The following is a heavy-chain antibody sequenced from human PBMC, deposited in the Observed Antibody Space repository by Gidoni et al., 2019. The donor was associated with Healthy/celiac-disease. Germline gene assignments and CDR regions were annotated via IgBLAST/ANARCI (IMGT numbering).Heavy chain of an antibody. CDR1: GFTFSSYS. J-gene: IGHJ4*02. CDR2: ISSSSSTI. D-gene: IGHD3-10*01. CDR3: ARDLGGPGGSYYFDY. Sequence: EVQLVESGGGLVQPGGSLRLSCAASGFTFSSYSMNWVRQAPGKGLEWVSYISSSSSTIYYADSVKGRFTISRDNAKNSLYLQMNSLRDEDTAVYYCARDLGGPGGSYYFDYWGQGTLVTVSS. V-gene: IGHV3-48*02.